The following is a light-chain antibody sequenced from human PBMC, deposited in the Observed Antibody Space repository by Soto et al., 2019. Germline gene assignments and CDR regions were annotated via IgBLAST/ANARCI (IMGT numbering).Light chain of an antibody. CDR3: QQYNNWPQDRT. V-gene: IGKV3-15*01. CDR2: GAS. Sequence: ELVLTQSPATLSVSPGERATLSCRASQSVGSNLAWYQHKPGQAPRLLIYGASTRATGIPARFSGSGSGTEFTLTISSLPSEDFAIYFCQQYNNWPQDRTFGPGTKVEIK. CDR1: QSVGSN. J-gene: IGKJ1*01.